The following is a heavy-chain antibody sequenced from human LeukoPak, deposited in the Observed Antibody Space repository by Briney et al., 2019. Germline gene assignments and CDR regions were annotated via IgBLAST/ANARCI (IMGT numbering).Heavy chain of an antibody. D-gene: IGHD3-3*01. CDR1: GFAVSSNY. V-gene: IGHV3-53*01. CDR3: ASSPILSRFDY. CDR2: IYSGGST. Sequence: GGSLRLSCAASGFAVSSNYMSWVRQAPGKGLEWVSVIYSGGSTYYADSVKGRFTISSDNSKNTLYLQMDSLRAEDTAVYYCASSPILSRFDYWGQGTLVSDSP. J-gene: IGHJ4*02.